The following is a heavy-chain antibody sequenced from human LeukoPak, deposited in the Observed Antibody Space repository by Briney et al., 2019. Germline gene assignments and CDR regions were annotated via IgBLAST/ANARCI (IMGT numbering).Heavy chain of an antibody. CDR3: ARYGSDPRGDY. Sequence: ASVKVSCKASGYTFSTYSIHWVRQAPAQRLEWMGWINGDTGNTMYSQKFQGRVTFTRDTGASTAYMEVSSLRSDDTAVYYCARYGSDPRGDYWGQGTLVTVSS. J-gene: IGHJ4*02. CDR1: GYTFSTYS. CDR2: INGDTGNT. D-gene: IGHD6-19*01. V-gene: IGHV1-3*01.